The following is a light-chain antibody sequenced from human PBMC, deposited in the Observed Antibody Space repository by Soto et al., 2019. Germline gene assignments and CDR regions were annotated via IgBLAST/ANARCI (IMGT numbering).Light chain of an antibody. V-gene: IGLV3-21*04. CDR1: NIGTKS. CDR2: YNN. J-gene: IGLJ7*01. Sequence: SYELTQPPSVSVAPGSTARLSCGGNNIGTKSVHWYRQKPGQAPVLVIYYNNDRPSGIPERISGSNSEYTATLTISRVEAGDDADYCCQLWDSSLHLSVFGGGTHLTVL. CDR3: QLWDSSLHLSV.